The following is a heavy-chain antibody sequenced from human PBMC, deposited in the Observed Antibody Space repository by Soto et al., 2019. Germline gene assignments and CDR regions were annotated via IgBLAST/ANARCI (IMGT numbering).Heavy chain of an antibody. V-gene: IGHV1-69*01. J-gene: IGHJ5*02. CDR3: ARDRYSSSWYGAGNWFDP. D-gene: IGHD6-13*01. CDR1: GGTFSSYA. Sequence: QVQLVQSGAEVKKPGSSVKVSCKASGGTFSSYAISWVRQAPGQGLEWIGGIIPIFGTANYAQKFQGRVTITADESTSTAYMELSSLRSEDTAVYYCARDRYSSSWYGAGNWFDPWGQGTLVTVSS. CDR2: IIPIFGTA.